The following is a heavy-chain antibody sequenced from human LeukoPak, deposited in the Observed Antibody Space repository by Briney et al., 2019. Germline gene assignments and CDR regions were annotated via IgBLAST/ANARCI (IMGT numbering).Heavy chain of an antibody. Sequence: GGSLRLSCVGSGFNVTTNNMYWVRQAPGKGLECVSAFHAGGGPDYADSVRDRFTISRDNSKNTLYLQMNSLRAEDTAVYFCVRRFCNSCPLDFWGQGTLVTVSS. V-gene: IGHV3-66*04. CDR3: VRRFCNSCPLDF. CDR2: FHAGGGP. J-gene: IGHJ4*02. CDR1: GFNVTTNN. D-gene: IGHD2-21*01.